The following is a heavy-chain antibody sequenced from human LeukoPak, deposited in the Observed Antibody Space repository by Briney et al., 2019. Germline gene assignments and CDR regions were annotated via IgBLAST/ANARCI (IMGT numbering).Heavy chain of an antibody. J-gene: IGHJ4*02. CDR3: AREYYYDSSGYYYLFGY. CDR2: MNPISGNT. Sequence: GASVKVSCKASGYTFSNNDINWVRQATGQGLEWMGWMNPISGNTGFAQKFQGRVTMTRDTSISTAYMELSRLRSDDTAVYYCAREYYYDSSGYYYLFGYWGQGTLVTVSS. D-gene: IGHD3-22*01. V-gene: IGHV1-8*02. CDR1: GYTFSNND.